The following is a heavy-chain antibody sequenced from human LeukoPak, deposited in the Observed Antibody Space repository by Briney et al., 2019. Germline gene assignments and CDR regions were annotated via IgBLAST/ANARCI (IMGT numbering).Heavy chain of an antibody. J-gene: IGHJ4*02. CDR2: IIPIFGTA. V-gene: IGHV1-69*13. Sequence: RASVKVSCXASGGTFSSYAISWVRQAPGQGLVWMGGIIPIFGTANYAQKFQGRVTITADESTSTAYMELSSLRSEDTAVYYCAIEGMDTAMVYYFDYWGQGTLVTVSS. CDR1: GGTFSSYA. CDR3: AIEGMDTAMVYYFDY. D-gene: IGHD5-18*01.